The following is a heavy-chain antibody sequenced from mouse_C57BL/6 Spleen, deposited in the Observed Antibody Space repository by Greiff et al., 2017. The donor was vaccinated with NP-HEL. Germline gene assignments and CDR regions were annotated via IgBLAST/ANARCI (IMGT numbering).Heavy chain of an antibody. D-gene: IGHD3-2*02. J-gene: IGHJ2*01. CDR1: GYTFTSYW. V-gene: IGHV1-64*01. CDR3: ARAAQATGGYFDY. CDR2: IHPNSGST. Sequence: QVQLQQPGAELVKPGASVKLSCKASGYTFTSYWMHWVKQRPGQGLEWIGMIHPNSGSTNYNEKFTSKATLTVDKSSSTAYMQLSSLTSEDSAVYYRARAAQATGGYFDYWGQGTTLTVSS.